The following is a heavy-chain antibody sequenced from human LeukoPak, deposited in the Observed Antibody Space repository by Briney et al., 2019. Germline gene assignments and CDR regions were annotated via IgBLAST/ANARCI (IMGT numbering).Heavy chain of an antibody. CDR2: IIPIFGTA. CDR3: AREGEDYGGNPAGFDP. Sequence: GSSVKVSCKASGGTFSSYAISWVRQAPGQGLEWMGGIIPIFGTANYAQKFQGRVTITADESTSTAYMELSSLRSEDTAVYYCAREGEDYGGNPAGFDPWGQGTLVTVSS. CDR1: GGTFSSYA. J-gene: IGHJ5*02. V-gene: IGHV1-69*01. D-gene: IGHD4-23*01.